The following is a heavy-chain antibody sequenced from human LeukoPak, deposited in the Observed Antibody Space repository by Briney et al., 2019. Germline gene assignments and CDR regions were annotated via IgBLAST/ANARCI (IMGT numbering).Heavy chain of an antibody. J-gene: IGHJ4*02. CDR2: IHRRGGYM. CDR1: GFTFNTFC. Sequence: GRCLRLSCEVSGFTFNTFCMNWARQAPGRGLEWVSSIHRRGGYMFYADSVKGRCIIFRDNATASLYLQMNSLRVEDTAVYYCLRGDRRDYWGQGTLVTASS. V-gene: IGHV3-21*01. CDR3: LRGDRRDY.